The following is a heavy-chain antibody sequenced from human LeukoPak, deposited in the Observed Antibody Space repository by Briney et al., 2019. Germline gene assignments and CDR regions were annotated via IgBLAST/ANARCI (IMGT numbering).Heavy chain of an antibody. CDR1: GFTFSSYG. D-gene: IGHD3-10*01. CDR3: AKARYPYYGSGKSHFDY. J-gene: IGHJ4*02. CDR2: ISYDGSNK. V-gene: IGHV3-30*18. Sequence: GGSLRLSCAASGFTFSSYGMHWVRQAPGKGLEWVAVISYDGSNKYYADSVKGRFTISRDNSKNTLYLQMNSLRAEDTAVYYCAKARYPYYGSGKSHFDYWGQGTLVTASS.